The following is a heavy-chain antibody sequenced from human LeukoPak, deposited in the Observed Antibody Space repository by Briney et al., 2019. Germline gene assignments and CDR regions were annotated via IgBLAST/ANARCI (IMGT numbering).Heavy chain of an antibody. CDR2: TYYRSKWYN. J-gene: IGHJ5*02. Sequence: SQTLSLTCAISRDSVSSNSAAWNWIRQSPSRGLEWLGRTYYRSKWYNDYAASVKSRITINPDTSKNQFSLQLNSVTPEDTAVYYCAREADYGDGNWFDPWGQGTLVTVSS. D-gene: IGHD4-17*01. CDR3: AREADYGDGNWFDP. V-gene: IGHV6-1*01. CDR1: RDSVSSNSAA.